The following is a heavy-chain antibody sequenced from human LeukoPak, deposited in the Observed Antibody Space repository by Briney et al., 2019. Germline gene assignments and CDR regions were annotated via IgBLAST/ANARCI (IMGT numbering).Heavy chain of an antibody. V-gene: IGHV4-4*07. CDR2: IYTSGST. CDR1: GGSISSYY. D-gene: IGHD6-13*01. Sequence: SETLSLTCTVSGGSISSYYWSWIRQPAGKELEGIGRIYTSGSTNYNPSLKSRVTMSVDTSKNQFSLKLSSVTAADTAVYYCARDAGHYSSSWYGLDYWGQGTLVTVSS. J-gene: IGHJ4*02. CDR3: ARDAGHYSSSWYGLDY.